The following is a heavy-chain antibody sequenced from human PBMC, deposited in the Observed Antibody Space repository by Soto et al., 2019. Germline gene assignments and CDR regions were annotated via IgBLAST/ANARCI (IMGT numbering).Heavy chain of an antibody. V-gene: IGHV4-39*01. Sequence: SETLSLTCTVSGGSISSSSYYWGWIRQPPGKGLEWIGSIYYSGSTYYNPSLKSRVTISVDTSKNQFSLKLSSVTAADTAVYYCARGTPLLLWFGEFRFDPWGQGTLVTVSS. CDR1: GGSISSSSYY. CDR2: IYYSGST. D-gene: IGHD3-10*01. J-gene: IGHJ5*02. CDR3: ARGTPLLLWFGEFRFDP.